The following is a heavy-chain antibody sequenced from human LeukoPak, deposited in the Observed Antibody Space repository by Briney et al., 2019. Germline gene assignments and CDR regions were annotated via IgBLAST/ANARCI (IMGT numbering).Heavy chain of an antibody. CDR3: VRLLGYSSGWYRAGDWFDP. D-gene: IGHD6-19*01. CDR1: NYSIRSGYY. CDR2: GHHDGTT. V-gene: IGHV4-38-2*02. Sequence: SETLSLTCTVSNYSIRSGYYWGWIQQPPGKGLEWIGSGHHDGTTFYNPSLKSRVTISIDTSKNQFSLKLSSVTAADTAVYYCVRLLGYSSGWYRAGDWFDPWGQGTVVTVSS. J-gene: IGHJ5*02.